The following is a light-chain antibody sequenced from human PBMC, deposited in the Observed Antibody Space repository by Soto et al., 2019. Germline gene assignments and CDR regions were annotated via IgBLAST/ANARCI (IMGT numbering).Light chain of an antibody. J-gene: IGKJ5*01. CDR2: AAS. CDR1: QSVSTY. Sequence: DVQMTQSPSSLSASVGDRVTITCRASQSVSTYLNWYQQKPGQAPKLLIYAASSLQSGVPSRLSGSGSGTDFTLTISSLQPEDFATYYCQQTYSIPITFGQGTRLEIK. V-gene: IGKV1-39*01. CDR3: QQTYSIPIT.